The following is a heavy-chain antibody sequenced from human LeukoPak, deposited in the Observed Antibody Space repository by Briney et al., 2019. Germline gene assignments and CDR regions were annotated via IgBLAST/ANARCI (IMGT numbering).Heavy chain of an antibody. CDR3: ASNGMATIIYFDY. CDR2: IIPIFGTA. V-gene: IGHV1-69*05. J-gene: IGHJ4*02. Sequence: GASVKVSCKASGGTFSSYAISWVRQAPGQGLEWMGGIIPIFGTANYAQKFQGRVTITTDESTSTAYMELSSLRSEDTAVYYCASNGMATIIYFDYWGQGTLVTVSS. D-gene: IGHD5-24*01. CDR1: GGTFSSYA.